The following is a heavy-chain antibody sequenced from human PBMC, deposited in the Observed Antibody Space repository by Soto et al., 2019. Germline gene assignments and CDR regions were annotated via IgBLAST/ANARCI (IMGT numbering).Heavy chain of an antibody. J-gene: IGHJ4*02. CDR1: GGTFSSYA. D-gene: IGHD2-15*01. Sequence: QVQLVQSGAEVKKPGSSVKVSCKASGGTFSSYAISWVRQAPGQGLEWLGGIIPIFGTANYAQKFQGRVTXXADESTRTAYMELSSLRSAGTAVDYCGSRWPYFDYWGQGTLVTVSS. CDR2: IIPIFGTA. V-gene: IGHV1-69*12. CDR3: GSRWPYFDY.